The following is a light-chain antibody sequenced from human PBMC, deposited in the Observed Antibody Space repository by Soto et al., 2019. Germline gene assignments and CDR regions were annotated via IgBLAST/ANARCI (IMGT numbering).Light chain of an antibody. CDR3: QQYGSSPIT. J-gene: IGKJ5*01. Sequence: EIVLTQSPVTLSLSHGERPTLSCRASQSVSSNYLAWYQHKPGQAPRLLIYGASSRATGIPDRFSGSGSGTDFTLTISRLEPEDFAVYYCQQYGSSPITFGQGTLPEI. CDR1: QSVSSNY. V-gene: IGKV3-20*01. CDR2: GAS.